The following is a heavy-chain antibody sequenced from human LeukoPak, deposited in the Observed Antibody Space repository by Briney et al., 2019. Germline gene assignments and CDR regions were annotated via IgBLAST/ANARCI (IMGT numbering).Heavy chain of an antibody. V-gene: IGHV1-46*01. J-gene: IGHJ6*03. CDR3: ATRPGTTYDYYYYMDV. CDR2: INPSGDPT. D-gene: IGHD1-7*01. Sequence: ASVKVSCRASGHTFTSYYMHWVRQAPGQGLEWVGIINPSGDPTTYAQKFQGRVTMTSDMSTSTVYMELSSLRSEDTAVYCCATRPGTTYDYYYYMDVWGKGTTVTVSS. CDR1: GHTFTSYY.